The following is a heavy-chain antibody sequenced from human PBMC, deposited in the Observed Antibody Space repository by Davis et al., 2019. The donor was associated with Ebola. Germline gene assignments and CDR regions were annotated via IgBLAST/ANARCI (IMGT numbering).Heavy chain of an antibody. V-gene: IGHV3-7*01. CDR3: VGSDCSSTSCYTGGDY. J-gene: IGHJ4*02. CDR1: GFTFSSYW. CDR2: IKQDGSEK. D-gene: IGHD2-2*02. Sequence: GESLKISCAASGFTFSSYWMSWVRQAPGKGLEWVANIKQDGSEKYYVDSVKGRFTISRDNAKNSLYLQMNSLRAEDTAVYYCVGSDCSSTSCYTGGDYWGQGTLVTVSS.